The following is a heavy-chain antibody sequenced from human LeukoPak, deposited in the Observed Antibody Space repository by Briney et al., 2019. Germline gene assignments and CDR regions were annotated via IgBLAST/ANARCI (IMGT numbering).Heavy chain of an antibody. V-gene: IGHV3-33*01. D-gene: IGHD3-22*01. CDR2: IWYDGSNK. J-gene: IGHJ4*02. Sequence: PGGSLRLSCAASGFTFSSYGMHWVRQAPGKGLEWVAVIWYDGSNKYYADSVKGRFTISRDNSKNTLYLQMNSLRAEDTAVYYCGVGSGYYSDYWGQGTLVTVSS. CDR3: GVGSGYYSDY. CDR1: GFTFSSYG.